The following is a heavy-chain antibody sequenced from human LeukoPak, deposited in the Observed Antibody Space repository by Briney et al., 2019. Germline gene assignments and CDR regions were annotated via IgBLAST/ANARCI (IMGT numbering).Heavy chain of an antibody. CDR2: MNPSSGNT. V-gene: IGHV1-8*01. Sequence: ASVKVSCKASGYTFTSYDINWVRQATGQGLEWMGWMNPSSGNTGYAQKFQGRVTMTRNTSISTAYMELSSLRSEDTAAYYCARVVVVTARSGRDFQHWGQGTLVTVSS. J-gene: IGHJ1*01. CDR3: ARVVVVTARSGRDFQH. CDR1: GYTFTSYD. D-gene: IGHD2-21*02.